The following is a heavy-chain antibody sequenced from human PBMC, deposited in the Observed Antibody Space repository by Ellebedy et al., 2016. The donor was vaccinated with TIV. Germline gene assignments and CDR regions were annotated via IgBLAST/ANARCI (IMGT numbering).Heavy chain of an antibody. V-gene: IGHV3-33*01. J-gene: IGHJ4*02. Sequence: GESLKISCAASEFTFSTYHMHWVRQAPGKGLEWVAVIWYDGTAKFYAESVKGRFTISRDYSQNTLYLEMNSLRADDTALYYCARELGGSGGSDFDYWGQGTLVTVSS. CDR1: EFTFSTYH. CDR3: ARELGGSGGSDFDY. D-gene: IGHD2-15*01. CDR2: IWYDGTAK.